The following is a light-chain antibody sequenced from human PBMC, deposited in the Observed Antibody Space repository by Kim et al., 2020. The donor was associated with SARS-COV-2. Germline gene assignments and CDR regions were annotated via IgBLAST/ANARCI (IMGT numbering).Light chain of an antibody. CDR3: SSYTSSSTLV. V-gene: IGLV2-14*01. J-gene: IGLJ1*01. CDR2: DVS. Sequence: QSALTQPASVSGSPGQSITISCTGTSSDVGGYNYVSWYQQHPGKAPKLMIYDVSKRPSGVSNRFSGSKSGNTASLTISELQAEDEADYYCSSYTSSSTLVFGTGTKVTVL. CDR1: SSDVGGYNY.